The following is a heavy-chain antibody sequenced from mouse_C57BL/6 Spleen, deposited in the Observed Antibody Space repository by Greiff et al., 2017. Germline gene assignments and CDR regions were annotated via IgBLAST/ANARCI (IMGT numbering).Heavy chain of an antibody. J-gene: IGHJ4*01. D-gene: IGHD1-1*01. CDR3: ARSGGSSYVGAMDY. CDR1: GYTFTSYW. CDR2: IDPNSGGT. V-gene: IGHV1-72*01. Sequence: VQLQQPGAELVKPGASVKLSCKASGYTFTSYWMHWVKQRPGRGLEWIGRIDPNSGGTKYNEKFKSKATLTVDKPSSTAYMQLRSLTSEDAAVYYCARSGGSSYVGAMDYWGQGTSVTVSS.